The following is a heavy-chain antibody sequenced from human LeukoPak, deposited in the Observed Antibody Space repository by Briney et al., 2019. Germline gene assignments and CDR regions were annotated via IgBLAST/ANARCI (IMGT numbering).Heavy chain of an antibody. CDR1: GGSFSGYY. Sequence: PSETLSLTCAVYGGSFSGYYWNWIRQPPGKGLEWIGEINHSGNTNYNPSLKSRVTISVDTSKNQFSLKLSSVTAADTAVYYCARAVTLQLFDYWGQGTLVTVSS. CDR3: ARAVTLQLFDY. J-gene: IGHJ4*02. CDR2: INHSGNT. D-gene: IGHD1-1*01. V-gene: IGHV4-34*01.